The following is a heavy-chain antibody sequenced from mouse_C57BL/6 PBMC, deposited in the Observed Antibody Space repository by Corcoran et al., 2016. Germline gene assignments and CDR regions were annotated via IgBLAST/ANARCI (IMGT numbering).Heavy chain of an antibody. Sequence: EVQLQQSGPVLVKPGASVKMSCKASGYTFTDYYMNWVKQSHGKSLEWIGVINPYNGGTSYNQKFKGKATLTVDKSSSTAYMELNSLTSEDSAVYYCAITWTELIYYAMDYWGQGTSVTVSS. J-gene: IGHJ4*01. CDR3: AITWTELIYYAMDY. V-gene: IGHV1-19*01. CDR2: INPYNGGT. CDR1: GYTFTDYY.